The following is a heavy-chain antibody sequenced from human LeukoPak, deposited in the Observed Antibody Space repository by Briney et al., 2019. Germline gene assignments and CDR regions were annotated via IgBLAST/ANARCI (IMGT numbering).Heavy chain of an antibody. D-gene: IGHD5-18*01. J-gene: IGHJ3*02. CDR2: IYYSGST. Sequence: SETLSLTCTVSGGSISSSSYYWSWIRQPPGKGLEWIGYIYYSGSTNYNPSLKSRVTISVDTSKNQFSLKLSSVTAADTAVYYCARSGYKYGADALDIWGQGTMVTVSS. CDR3: ARSGYKYGADALDI. V-gene: IGHV4-61*01. CDR1: GGSISSSSYY.